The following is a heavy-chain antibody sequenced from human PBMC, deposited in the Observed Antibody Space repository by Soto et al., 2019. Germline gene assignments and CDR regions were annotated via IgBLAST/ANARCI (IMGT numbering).Heavy chain of an antibody. Sequence: AETLSLTCAVSGGSFTSNNWWTWVRQPPGQGLEWIGEIYRTGSTNYNPSLKSRVTISLDKSENQFSLKVTSLTAADTAVYYCASRDQGTSVYXWGQGTLVTASX. CDR2: IYRTGST. CDR1: GGSFTSNNW. D-gene: IGHD1-7*01. V-gene: IGHV4-4*02. CDR3: ASRDQGTSVYX. J-gene: IGHJ4*02.